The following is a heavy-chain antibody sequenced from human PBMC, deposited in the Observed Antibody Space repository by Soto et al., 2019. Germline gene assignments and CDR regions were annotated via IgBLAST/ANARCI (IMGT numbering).Heavy chain of an antibody. CDR2: IKQDGSEK. CDR1: GFTFSNYW. V-gene: IGHV3-7*01. Sequence: PGGSLRLSCAASGFTFSNYWMSWVRQPPGKGLEWVANIKQDGSEKYYVDSVKGRFTISRDNAQSSLYLQMNSLRAEDTAVYYCARPSAYCGSNTCYVSWGQGTLVTVSS. J-gene: IGHJ5*02. D-gene: IGHD2-2*01. CDR3: ARPSAYCGSNTCYVS.